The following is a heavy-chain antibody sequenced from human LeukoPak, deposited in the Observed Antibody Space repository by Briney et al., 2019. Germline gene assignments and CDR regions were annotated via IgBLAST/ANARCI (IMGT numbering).Heavy chain of an antibody. CDR3: ARATDYPWYFDY. CDR2: IDHGGST. J-gene: IGHJ4*02. V-gene: IGHV4-59*08. CDR1: GGSFSSYY. Sequence: SETLSLTCTVSGGSFSSYYWTWIRQPPGKGLEWIGYIDHGGSTNYNPSLRSRVSISSDTSKIQFSLKLNSVTAADTAVYYCARATDYPWYFDYWGQGTLVTVSS. D-gene: IGHD4-11*01.